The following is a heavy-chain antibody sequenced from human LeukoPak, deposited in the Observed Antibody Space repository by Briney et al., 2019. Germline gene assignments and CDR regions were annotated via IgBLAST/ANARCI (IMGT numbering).Heavy chain of an antibody. CDR2: IYYSGST. CDR3: ARARGTMVRDYYYYYGMDV. V-gene: IGHV4-30-4*01. D-gene: IGHD3-10*01. CDR1: GGSISSGDYY. J-gene: IGHJ6*04. Sequence: SQTLFLTCSVSGGSISSGDYYWSWIRQPPGKGLEWIGYIYYSGSTYYNPSLKSRVTISVDKSKNQFSLKLSSVTAADTAVYYCARARGTMVRDYYYYYGMDVWGKGTTVTVSS.